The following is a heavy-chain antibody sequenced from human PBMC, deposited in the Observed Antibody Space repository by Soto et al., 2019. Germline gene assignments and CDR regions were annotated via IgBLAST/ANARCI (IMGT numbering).Heavy chain of an antibody. J-gene: IGHJ4*02. Sequence: PGGSLRLSCAASGFTFSSYGMHWVRQAPGKGLEWVAVIWYDGSNKYYADSVKGRFTISRDNSKNTLYLQMNSLRAEDTAVYYCARDSFYGAEDRFDYWGQGTLVTVSS. D-gene: IGHD4-17*01. CDR2: IWYDGSNK. V-gene: IGHV3-33*01. CDR1: GFTFSSYG. CDR3: ARDSFYGAEDRFDY.